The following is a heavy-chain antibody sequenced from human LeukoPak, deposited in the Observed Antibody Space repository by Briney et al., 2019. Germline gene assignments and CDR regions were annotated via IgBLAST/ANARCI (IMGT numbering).Heavy chain of an antibody. J-gene: IGHJ4*02. CDR1: GYSMSSGYY. CDR2: IDHSGST. D-gene: IGHD6-19*01. CDR3: ARDRGWGQFYFDQ. V-gene: IGHV4-38-2*02. Sequence: PSETLSLTCAVSGYSMSSGYYWGWIRQPPGKGLEWIGSIDHSGSTYYNPSLKSRVIISVDTSKNQFSLRLSSVTAADTAVYYCARDRGWGQFYFDQWGQGSLVTVSS.